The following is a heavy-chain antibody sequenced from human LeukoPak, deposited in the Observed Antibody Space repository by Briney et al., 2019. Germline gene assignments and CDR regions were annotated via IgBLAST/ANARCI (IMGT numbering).Heavy chain of an antibody. CDR1: GGSISSSSYY. J-gene: IGHJ3*02. CDR3: ARSAFMVYAPLSGAFDI. V-gene: IGHV4-39*01. CDR2: IYYSGST. Sequence: PSETLSLTCTVSGGSISSSSYYWGWIRQPPGKGLEWIGSIYYSGSTYYNPSLKSRVTISVDTSKNQFSLKLSSVTAADTAVYYCARSAFMVYAPLSGAFDIWGQGTMVTVSS. D-gene: IGHD2-8*01.